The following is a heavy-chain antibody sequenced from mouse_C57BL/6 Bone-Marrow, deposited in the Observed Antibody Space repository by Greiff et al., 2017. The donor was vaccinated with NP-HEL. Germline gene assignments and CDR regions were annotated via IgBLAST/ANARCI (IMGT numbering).Heavy chain of an antibody. CDR2: ISSGSSTI. J-gene: IGHJ1*03. V-gene: IGHV5-17*01. CDR3: ARRLRPYWYFDV. D-gene: IGHD2-2*01. CDR1: GFTFSDYG. Sequence: EVMLVESGGGLVKPGGSLKLSCAASGFTFSDYGMHWVRQAPEKGLEWVAYISSGSSTIYYADTVKGRFTISRDNAKNTLFLQMTSLRSEDTAMYYCARRLRPYWYFDVWGTGTTVTVSS.